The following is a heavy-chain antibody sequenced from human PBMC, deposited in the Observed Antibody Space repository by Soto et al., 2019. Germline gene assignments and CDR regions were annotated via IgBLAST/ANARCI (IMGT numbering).Heavy chain of an antibody. Sequence: PGGSMRLSCSASGFTFSTYALHWVRQTPGRGLEYVSAITDNGSSTYYADSVKGRFTISRDNSKNTLYLHMSSLRAEDTAVYYCVKPPAYYDDSRTYFTVWGQGTLGTVSA. CDR1: GFTFSTYA. J-gene: IGHJ4*02. D-gene: IGHD3-22*01. CDR3: VKPPAYYDDSRTYFTV. V-gene: IGHV3-64D*06. CDR2: ITDNGSST.